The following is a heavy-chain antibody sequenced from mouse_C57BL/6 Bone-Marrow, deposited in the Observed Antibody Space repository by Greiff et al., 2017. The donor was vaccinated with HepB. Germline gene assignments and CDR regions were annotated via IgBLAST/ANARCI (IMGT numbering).Heavy chain of an antibody. D-gene: IGHD2-4*01. J-gene: IGHJ4*01. Sequence: VKLVETGPGLVAPSQSLSITCTVSGFSLTSYGVHWVRQPPGKGLEWLVVIWSDGSTTYNSALKSRLSISKDNSKSQVFLKMNSLQTDDTAMYYCARQRDYVLYAMDYWGQGTSVTVSS. CDR2: IWSDGST. CDR1: GFSLTSYG. CDR3: ARQRDYVLYAMDY. V-gene: IGHV2-6-1*01.